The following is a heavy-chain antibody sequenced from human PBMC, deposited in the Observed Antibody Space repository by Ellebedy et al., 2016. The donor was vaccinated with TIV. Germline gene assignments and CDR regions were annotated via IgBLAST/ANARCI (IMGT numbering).Heavy chain of an antibody. Sequence: GGSLRLSXAASGSTFSSHGMHWVRQAPGKGLEWVTSIRSDGNTKYYADSVKGRFTISRDTSKNTLFLQMDSLRAEDTGVYYCAKWSGNYPFNYLDYWGQGTLVTVSS. CDR1: GSTFSSHG. V-gene: IGHV3-30*02. CDR3: AKWSGNYPFNYLDY. D-gene: IGHD1-26*01. J-gene: IGHJ4*02. CDR2: IRSDGNTK.